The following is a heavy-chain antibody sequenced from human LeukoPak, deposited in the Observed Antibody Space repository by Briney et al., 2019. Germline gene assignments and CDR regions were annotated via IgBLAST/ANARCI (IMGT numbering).Heavy chain of an antibody. D-gene: IGHD3-3*02. CDR2: ISYDGSNK. CDR1: GFTFSSYA. CDR3: ARELVADKYFAY. Sequence: GGSLRLSCAASGFTFSSYAMHWVRQAPGKGLEWVAVISYDGSNKYYADSVKGRFTISRDNSKNTLYLQMNSLRAEDTAVYYCARELVADKYFAYWGQGPLVTVSS. J-gene: IGHJ4*02. V-gene: IGHV3-30-3*01.